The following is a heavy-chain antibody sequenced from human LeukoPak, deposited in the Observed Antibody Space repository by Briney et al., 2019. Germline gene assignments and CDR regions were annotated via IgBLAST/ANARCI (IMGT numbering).Heavy chain of an antibody. J-gene: IGHJ4*02. Sequence: SETLSPTCTVSGGSISSYYWSWIRQPAGKGLEWIGRIYTSGSTNYNLSLKSRVTMSVDTSKNQFSLKLSSVTAADTAVYYCARDYYDFWSGYYTGSLFDYWGQGTLVTVSS. CDR1: GGSISSYY. CDR3: ARDYYDFWSGYYTGSLFDY. CDR2: IYTSGST. V-gene: IGHV4-4*07. D-gene: IGHD3-3*01.